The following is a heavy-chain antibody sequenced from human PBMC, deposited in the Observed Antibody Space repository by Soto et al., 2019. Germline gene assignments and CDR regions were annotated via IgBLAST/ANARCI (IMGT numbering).Heavy chain of an antibody. Sequence: SETLSLTCTVSGGSISSYYWSWIRQPPGKGLEWIGYIYYSGSTNYNPSLKSRVTISVDTSKNQFSLKLSSVTAADTAVYYCARHNSTYYDILTGYSPFEYWGQGTLVTVS. CDR3: ARHNSTYYDILTGYSPFEY. CDR1: GGSISSYY. V-gene: IGHV4-59*01. CDR2: IYYSGST. D-gene: IGHD3-9*01. J-gene: IGHJ4*02.